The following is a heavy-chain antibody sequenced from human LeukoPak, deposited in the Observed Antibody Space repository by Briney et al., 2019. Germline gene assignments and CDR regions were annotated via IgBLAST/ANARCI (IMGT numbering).Heavy chain of an antibody. V-gene: IGHV3-74*01. CDR3: TRSGRGGAFDI. D-gene: IGHD1-26*01. J-gene: IGHJ3*02. Sequence: GESLRLSCAASGFTFTTYWMSWVRQAPGKGLVWVSRFYSDGSRTNYADSVKGRFTISGDNAKNTHYLQMNSLRAEDTAVYYCTRSGRGGAFDIWGQGTMVTVSS. CDR2: FYSDGSRT. CDR1: GFTFTTYW.